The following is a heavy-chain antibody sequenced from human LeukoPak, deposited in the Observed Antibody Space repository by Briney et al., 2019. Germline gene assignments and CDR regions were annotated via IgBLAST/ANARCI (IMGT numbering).Heavy chain of an antibody. CDR1: GYSFTTYW. Sequence: GESLKISCKGSGYSFTTYWIGWVRQMPGKGLEWMGIIYPGDSNIRYNPSFQGQVTISADKSINTAYLQWSSLKASDTAMYYCARHGDYGDPGGLGYWGQGTLVIVSS. CDR3: ARHGDYGDPGGLGY. V-gene: IGHV5-51*01. D-gene: IGHD4-17*01. CDR2: IYPGDSNI. J-gene: IGHJ4*02.